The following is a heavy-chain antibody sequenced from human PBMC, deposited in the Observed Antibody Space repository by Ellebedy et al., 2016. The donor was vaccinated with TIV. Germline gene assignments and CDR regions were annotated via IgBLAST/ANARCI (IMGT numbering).Heavy chain of an antibody. V-gene: IGHV1-2*02. CDR1: GYTFTTYY. D-gene: IGHD3-3*01. CDR3: ARGGRLSASPGGY. J-gene: IGHJ4*02. CDR2: INPNSGGT. Sequence: AASVKVSCKASGYTFTTYYMHWVRQAPGQGLEWMGWINPNSGGTHYAQKFQGRVTMTRDTSNSTVYMDLKSLRSDDTAVYYCARGGRLSASPGGYWGQGTLVTVSS.